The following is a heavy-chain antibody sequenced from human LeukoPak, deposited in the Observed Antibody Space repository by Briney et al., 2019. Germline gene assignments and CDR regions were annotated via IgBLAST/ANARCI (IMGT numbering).Heavy chain of an antibody. CDR1: GFTFSSYW. J-gene: IGHJ5*02. CDR2: IKQDGSEK. Sequence: GGSLRLSCAASGFTFSSYWMSWVRQAPGKGLEWVANIKQDGSEKYYVDSVKGRFTISRDNAKNSLYLQMNSLRAEDTAVYYXXSXAXXLRYXXXXTETWGQGTLVTVSS. V-gene: IGHV3-7*01. CDR3: XSXAXXLRYXXXXTET. D-gene: IGHD3-9*01.